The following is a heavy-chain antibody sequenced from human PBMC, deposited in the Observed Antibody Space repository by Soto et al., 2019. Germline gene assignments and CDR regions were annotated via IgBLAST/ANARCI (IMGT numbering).Heavy chain of an antibody. CDR2: IWYDGSNK. CDR3: ARDESSSGGEYYYYGMDV. J-gene: IGHJ6*02. CDR1: GFTFSSYG. V-gene: IGHV3-33*01. Sequence: QVQLVESWGGMVQPGRSLRLSCAASGFTFSSYGMHWVRQAPGKGLEWVAVIWYDGSNKYYADSVKGRFTISRDNSKNTLYLQMNSLRAEDTAVYYCARDESSSGGEYYYYGMDVWGQGTTVTVSS. D-gene: IGHD3-16*01.